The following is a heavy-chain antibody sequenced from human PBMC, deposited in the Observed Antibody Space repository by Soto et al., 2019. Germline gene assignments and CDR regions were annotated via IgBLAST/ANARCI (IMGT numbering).Heavy chain of an antibody. Sequence: PSETLSLTCTVLGCSISSYYWGWIRQAPGKGLEWIGYIYYSGGTNYHPSLKSRVTIPVDTSKNQFSLKLSSVTAADTAVYYCARAVKAGAIYYYYMDVWGKGTTVTVSS. D-gene: IGHD1-26*01. CDR1: GCSISSYY. V-gene: IGHV4-59*01. CDR2: IYYSGGT. J-gene: IGHJ6*03. CDR3: ARAVKAGAIYYYYMDV.